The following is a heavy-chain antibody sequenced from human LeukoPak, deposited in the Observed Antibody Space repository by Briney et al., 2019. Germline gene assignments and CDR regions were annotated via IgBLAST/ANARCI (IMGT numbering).Heavy chain of an antibody. D-gene: IGHD1-20*01. CDR2: ISYDGSSR. V-gene: IGHV3-30*03. Sequence: QSGGSLRLSCAASGFTFYEYAMYWVRQAPGRGLEWVAVISYDGSSRSYADSVKGRFTISRDDSKNTLYLQMNSLRAEDTAVYYCAREYNSPNRFDYWGQGTLVTVSS. CDR3: AREYNSPNRFDY. J-gene: IGHJ4*02. CDR1: GFTFYEYA.